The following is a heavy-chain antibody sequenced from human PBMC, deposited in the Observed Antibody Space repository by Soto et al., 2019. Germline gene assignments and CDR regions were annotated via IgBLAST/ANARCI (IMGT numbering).Heavy chain of an antibody. CDR3: ARAINFDFWSDSQSGYYFDY. D-gene: IGHD3-3*01. CDR1: GGSVSSGSYY. V-gene: IGHV4-61*01. CDR2: MPYSGTT. J-gene: IGHJ4*02. Sequence: QVQLQESGPGLVKPSETLSLTCTVSGGSVSSGSYYWSWIRQPPGKGLEWITYMPYSGTTNYNPSLKSRVTISIDTSKNQFSLKLSSVTAADTAVYYCARAINFDFWSDSQSGYYFDYWGQGTLVTVSS.